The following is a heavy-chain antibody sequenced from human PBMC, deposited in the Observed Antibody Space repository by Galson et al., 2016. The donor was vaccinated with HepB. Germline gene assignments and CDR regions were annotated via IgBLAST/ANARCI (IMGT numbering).Heavy chain of an antibody. J-gene: IGHJ6*02. CDR1: GFTFSDYV. V-gene: IGHV3-23*01. D-gene: IGHD1-26*01. CDR3: VREPHGRVYGMDV. CDR2: ITGSGDTT. Sequence: SLRLSCAASGFTFSDYVMSWVRQAPGKGLEWVSVITGSGDTTYYAGSVKGRFTISRDNSKNTLFLQMNSLRVEDTAIYYCVREPHGRVYGMDVWGQGTMVTVSS.